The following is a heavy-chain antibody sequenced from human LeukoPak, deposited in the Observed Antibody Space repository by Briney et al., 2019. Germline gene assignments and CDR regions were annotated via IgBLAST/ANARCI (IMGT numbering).Heavy chain of an antibody. CDR3: ARYTRLRYFDWLLRRGSRPEYYFDY. CDR1: GGTFSSYA. CDR2: IIPLFGTA. Sequence: ASVKVSCKASGGTFSSYAISWVRQAPGQGLEWMGWIIPLFGTANYAQKFQGRVTMTTDTSTSTAYMELRSLRSDDTAVYYCARYTRLRYFDWLLRRGSRPEYYFDYWGQGTLVTVSS. D-gene: IGHD3-9*01. J-gene: IGHJ4*02. V-gene: IGHV1-69*05.